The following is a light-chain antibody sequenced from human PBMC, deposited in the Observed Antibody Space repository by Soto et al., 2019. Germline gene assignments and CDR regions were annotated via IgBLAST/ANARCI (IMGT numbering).Light chain of an antibody. J-gene: IGKJ1*01. CDR2: TAS. CDR1: QDIGND. CDR3: LQDYNYPRT. Sequence: IQMTQSPSSMSASVGDRVTITCRASQDIGNDLGWYQQKPGKAPRLLISTASTLESGVPARFSGSGSGTHFILTISSLQPEDCATYFCLQDYNYPRTFGQGTQVEI. V-gene: IGKV1-6*01.